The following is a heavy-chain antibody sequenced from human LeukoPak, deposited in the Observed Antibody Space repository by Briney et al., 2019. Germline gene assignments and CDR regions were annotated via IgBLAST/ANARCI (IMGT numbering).Heavy chain of an antibody. CDR2: IYTSGST. CDR3: ARDPLAVAGNSYGMGV. CDR1: GGSISSGSYY. Sequence: PSETLSLTCTVSGGSISSGSYYWSWIRQPAGKGLEWIGRIYTSGSTNYNPSLKSRVTISVDTSKNQFSLKLSSVTAADTAVYYCARDPLAVAGNSYGMGVWGQGTTVTVSS. V-gene: IGHV4-61*02. D-gene: IGHD6-19*01. J-gene: IGHJ6*02.